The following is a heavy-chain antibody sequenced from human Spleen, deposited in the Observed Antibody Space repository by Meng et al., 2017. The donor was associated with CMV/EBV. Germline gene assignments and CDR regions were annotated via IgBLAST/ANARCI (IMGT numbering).Heavy chain of an antibody. Sequence: GESLKISCAASGFTFSSPALHWVRQAPGMGLQWVSLITSNGFNKYYADYVKGRFTISRDNSKNTVDLQMNSLRAEDTAVYYCARVPYYDFWSGQGHFDYWGQGTLVTVSS. V-gene: IGHV3-30-3*01. J-gene: IGHJ4*02. CDR1: GFTFSSPA. CDR2: ITSNGFNK. CDR3: ARVPYYDFWSGQGHFDY. D-gene: IGHD3-3*01.